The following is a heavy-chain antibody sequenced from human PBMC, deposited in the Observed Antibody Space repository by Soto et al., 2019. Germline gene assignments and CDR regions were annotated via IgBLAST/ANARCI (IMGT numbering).Heavy chain of an antibody. CDR3: SRWEGANMRADY. D-gene: IGHD1-26*01. CDR1: GYPISSSNW. V-gene: IGHV4-28*01. CDR2: VYYSGST. Sequence: PSETLSLTCAVSGYPISSSNWWGWVRQPPGRGLEWIGSVYYSGSTYYNSSLESQVTMSADTSKNQFSLKLSSVTAVDTAVYYCSRWEGANMRADYWGPGIPVTVSS. J-gene: IGHJ4*02.